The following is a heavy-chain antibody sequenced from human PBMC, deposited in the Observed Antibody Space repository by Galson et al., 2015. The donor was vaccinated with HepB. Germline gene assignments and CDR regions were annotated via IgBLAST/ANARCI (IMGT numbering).Heavy chain of an antibody. CDR3: AKGNYYDYSGPFDY. Sequence: SLRLSCAASGFTFSNYAMRWVRQAPGKGLQWVSSIGNAGDYTYYADSVKGRFTISRDNSKNTLYLQMNSLRAEDTAVYYCAKGNYYDYSGPFDYWGQGSWSPSPQ. CDR2: IGNAGDYT. J-gene: IGHJ4*02. CDR1: GFTFSNYA. D-gene: IGHD3-22*01. V-gene: IGHV3-23*01.